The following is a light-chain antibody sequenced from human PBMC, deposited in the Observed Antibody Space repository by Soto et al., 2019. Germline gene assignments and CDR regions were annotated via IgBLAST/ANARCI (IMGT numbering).Light chain of an antibody. J-gene: IGLJ1*01. CDR3: AAWDDSLNGYV. CDR1: SIDFVTYNR. CDR2: EAR. Sequence: QSVLTQPPSVSGSPGQSVTISCTGTSIDFVTYNRVSWYQQPPGTAPKLIIYEARNRPSGVPDRFSGSKSGNTASLTISGLQAADEADYHCAAWDDSLNGYVFGTGTKVTVL. V-gene: IGLV2-18*01.